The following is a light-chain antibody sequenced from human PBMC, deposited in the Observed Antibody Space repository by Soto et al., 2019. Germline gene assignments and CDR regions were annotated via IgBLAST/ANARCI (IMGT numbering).Light chain of an antibody. V-gene: IGKV3-15*01. J-gene: IGKJ4*01. CDR1: QSLSNSY. CDR2: GAS. CDR3: QQYNAWPLT. Sequence: EVMMTQSPATLSVSPGERATLSCRASQSLSNSYLAWYQQKPGQPPRLLIYGASTRATGIPARFSGSGSGTEFTLTIRRLQSEDFAVYYCQQYNAWPLTFGGGTKVEI.